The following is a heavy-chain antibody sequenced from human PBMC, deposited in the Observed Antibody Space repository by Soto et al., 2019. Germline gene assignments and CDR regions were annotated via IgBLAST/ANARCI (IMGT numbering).Heavy chain of an antibody. J-gene: IGHJ6*02. D-gene: IGHD6-13*01. CDR3: ASRQISPPTREAASGRGGMDV. V-gene: IGHV3-33*01. Sequence: GGSLRHSCAASGFTFSNYGMHWGRQAPCKGLEWVAVIWNDGNGYYYANSVKGRFTISRDNSKNTLYLQMSSLRVEDTDVYYCASRQISPPTREAASGRGGMDVWRQGTTVTVSS. CDR2: IWNDGNGY. CDR1: GFTFSNYG.